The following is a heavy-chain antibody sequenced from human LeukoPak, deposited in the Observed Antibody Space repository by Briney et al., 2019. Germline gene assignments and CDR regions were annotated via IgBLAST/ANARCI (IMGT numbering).Heavy chain of an antibody. J-gene: IGHJ5*02. CDR2: TWYDGSNK. CDR3: AKVGRGDYDFWSDYLQFDP. D-gene: IGHD3-3*01. CDR1: GFTFSSYG. V-gene: IGHV3-33*06. Sequence: PGRSLRLSCAASGFTFSSYGMHWVRQAPGKGLEWVAVTWYDGSNKYYADSVKGRFTISRDNSKNTLYLQMNSLRAEDTAVYYCAKVGRGDYDFWSDYLQFDPWGQGTLVTVSS.